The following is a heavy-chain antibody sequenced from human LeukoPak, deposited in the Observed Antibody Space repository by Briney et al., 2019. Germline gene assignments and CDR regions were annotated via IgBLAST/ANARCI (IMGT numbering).Heavy chain of an antibody. Sequence: ASVKVSCKASGYTFTGYYMHWVRQAPGQGLEWMGWINPNSGGTNYAQKFQGRVTMTRDTSISTAYMELSRLRSDDTAEYYCARDRAYNIVVVPAAKATYYYYMDVWGKGTTVTVSS. D-gene: IGHD2-2*01. V-gene: IGHV1-2*02. CDR3: ARDRAYNIVVVPAAKATYYYYMDV. J-gene: IGHJ6*03. CDR2: INPNSGGT. CDR1: GYTFTGYY.